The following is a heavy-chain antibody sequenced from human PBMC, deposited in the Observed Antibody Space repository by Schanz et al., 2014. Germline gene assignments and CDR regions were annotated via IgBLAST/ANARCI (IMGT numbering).Heavy chain of an antibody. V-gene: IGHV3-9*02. CDR3: ATGSRSGTKVMDV. D-gene: IGHD4-4*01. J-gene: IGHJ6*03. CDR1: GFNSDDYA. Sequence: EVQVVESGGGLVQPGGSLRLSCTASGFNSDDYAMPWVRHAPGKGLEWVSNIPWIAAAIDYAGAVRGRFTISRDSAKNALYLQMSSLRPEDTALYYCATGSRSGTKVMDVWGKGTTVTVSS. CDR2: IPWIAAAI.